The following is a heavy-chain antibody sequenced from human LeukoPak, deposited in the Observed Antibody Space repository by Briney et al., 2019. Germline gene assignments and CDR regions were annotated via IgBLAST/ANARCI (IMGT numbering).Heavy chain of an antibody. V-gene: IGHV4-39*02. J-gene: IGHJ4*02. CDR1: GASISSNVHY. CDR3: ARLASYGFIDY. CDR2: IYHSGTT. Sequence: SETLSLTCTVSGASISSNVHYWGWIRQPPGKGLEWIGSIYHSGTTYYNTSLQSRATISVDTSMSHFSLRLSSVTAADTAVYFCARLASYGFIDYWGQGTLVTVSS. D-gene: IGHD5-18*01.